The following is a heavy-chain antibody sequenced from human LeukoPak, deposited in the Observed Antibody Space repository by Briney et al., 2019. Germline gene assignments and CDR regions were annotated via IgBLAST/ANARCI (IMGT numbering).Heavy chain of an antibody. Sequence: PSETLSLTCTVSGGSISSGSYYWRWIRQPAGKGLDWIGRIFLSGSTNYNPSLKSRVTMSIATSKNQFSLSLRSVTAADTAVYYCARENYYDTSDWGQGTLVTVSS. V-gene: IGHV4-61*02. D-gene: IGHD3-22*01. CDR2: IFLSGST. CDR3: ARENYYDTSD. CDR1: GGSISSGSYY. J-gene: IGHJ4*02.